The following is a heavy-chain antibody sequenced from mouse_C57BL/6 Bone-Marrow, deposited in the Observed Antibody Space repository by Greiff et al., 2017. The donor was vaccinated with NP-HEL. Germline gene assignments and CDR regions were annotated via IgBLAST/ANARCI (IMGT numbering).Heavy chain of an antibody. Sequence: EVQGVESGGDLVKPGGSLKLSCAASGFTFSSYGMSWVRQTPDKRLEWVATISSGGGYTYYPDSVKGRFTISRDNAKNTLYLQMSSLKSEDTAMYYCARPSLTTVVYAMDYWGQGTSVTVSS. CDR3: ARPSLTTVVYAMDY. J-gene: IGHJ4*01. V-gene: IGHV5-6*01. CDR2: ISSGGGYT. D-gene: IGHD1-1*01. CDR1: GFTFSSYG.